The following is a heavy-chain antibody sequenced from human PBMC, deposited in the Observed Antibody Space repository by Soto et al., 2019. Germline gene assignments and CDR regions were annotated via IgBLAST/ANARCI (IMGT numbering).Heavy chain of an antibody. CDR1: GFTFSSYW. V-gene: IGHV3-7*01. CDR2: IKQDGSEK. Sequence: EVQLVESGGGLVQPGGSLRLSCAASGFTFSSYWMNWVRQAPGKGLEWVANIKQDGSEKYYVDSVEGRFTISRDNAKKSRYLQMNSLRAEDTAVYYCARRGLSREFDYWGQGTLVTVSS. J-gene: IGHJ4*02. D-gene: IGHD3-16*01. CDR3: ARRGLSREFDY.